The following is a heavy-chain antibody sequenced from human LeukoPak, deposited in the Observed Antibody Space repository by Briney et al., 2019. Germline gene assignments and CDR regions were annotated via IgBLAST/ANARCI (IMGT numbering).Heavy chain of an antibody. CDR2: INYSGST. Sequence: PSETLSLTCTVSAGSISSYYWNWIRQPPGKGLEWIGYINYSGSTNYNPSLKSRVTISVDTSKNQFTLKLSSVTAADTAVYYCAGRLWRRDGYNLSAFDIWGQGTMVTVSS. D-gene: IGHD5-24*01. CDR3: AGRLWRRDGYNLSAFDI. V-gene: IGHV4-59*01. J-gene: IGHJ3*02. CDR1: AGSISSYY.